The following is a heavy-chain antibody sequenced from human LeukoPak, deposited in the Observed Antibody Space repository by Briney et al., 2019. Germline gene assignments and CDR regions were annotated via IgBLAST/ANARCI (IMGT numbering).Heavy chain of an antibody. J-gene: IGHJ4*02. D-gene: IGHD3-9*01. CDR3: ARGDILPGYGFDY. CDR2: INPNSGGT. CDR1: GYTFTGYY. V-gene: IGHV1-2*02. Sequence: ASVKVSCKASGYTFTGYYIHWVRQAPGQGLEWMGWINPNSGGTNYAQKFQGRVTMTRDTSISTAYMELSRLRSDDTAVYYCARGDILPGYGFDYWGQGTLVTVSS.